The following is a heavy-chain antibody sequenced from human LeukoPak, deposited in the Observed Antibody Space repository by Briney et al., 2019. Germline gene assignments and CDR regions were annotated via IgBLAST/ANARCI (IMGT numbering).Heavy chain of an antibody. Sequence: PGGSLRLSCAASGFTFSSYWMHWIRQAPGKGLVWVSRIHSDGSGTSYADSVRGRFTISRDNAKNTVYLQMNSLRAEDTAVYYCARDQGSFDYWGQGALVTVSS. CDR1: GFTFSSYW. CDR2: IHSDGSGT. CDR3: ARDQGSFDY. J-gene: IGHJ4*02. V-gene: IGHV3-74*01.